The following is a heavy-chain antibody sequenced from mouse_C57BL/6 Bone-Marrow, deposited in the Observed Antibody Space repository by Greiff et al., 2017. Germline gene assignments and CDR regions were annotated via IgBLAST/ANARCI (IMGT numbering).Heavy chain of an antibody. CDR3: ARVDY. CDR1: GFTFSSYA. V-gene: IGHV5-4*01. J-gene: IGHJ2*01. CDR2: ISDGGSYT. Sequence: EVQGVESGGGLVKPGGSLKLSCAASGFTFSSYAMSWVRQTPEKRLEWVATISDGGSYTYYPDNVKGRITISRDNAKNNLYLQMSHLKSEDTAMYYCARVDYWGQGTTLTVSS.